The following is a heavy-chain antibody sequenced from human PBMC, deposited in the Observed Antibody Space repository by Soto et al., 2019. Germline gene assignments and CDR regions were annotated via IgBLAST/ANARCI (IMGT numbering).Heavy chain of an antibody. Sequence: EVQLWESGGGLVQPGGSLRLSCTASGFTISSHAMTWVRQAPGKGLEWVSGLSDSGSSTYYADSVKGRFTISRDNSMNTLYLQMNTLRAEDTAVYYCAKVSSSSYSGFFDFWGQGTLVTVSS. CDR1: GFTISSHA. CDR3: AKVSSSSYSGFFDF. CDR2: LSDSGSST. D-gene: IGHD6-6*01. V-gene: IGHV3-23*01. J-gene: IGHJ4*02.